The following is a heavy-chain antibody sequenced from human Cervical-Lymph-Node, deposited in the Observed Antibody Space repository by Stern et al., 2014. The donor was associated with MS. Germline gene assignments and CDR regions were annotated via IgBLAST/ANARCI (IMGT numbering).Heavy chain of an antibody. CDR2: ILHDGNEK. CDR1: GFTLSSYG. V-gene: IGHV3-30*18. D-gene: IGHD2-15*01. CDR3: AKDRLFCSGGGCYAMDV. J-gene: IGHJ6*02. Sequence: VQLVESGGGVVQPGRSLRLSCAASGFTLSSYGMPWVRQAPGKGLEGGAVILHDGNEKSYRYSVKGRLTISRDNSKNALYLQMNSLRTEDTAVYYCAKDRLFCSGGGCYAMDVWGQGTTVTVSS.